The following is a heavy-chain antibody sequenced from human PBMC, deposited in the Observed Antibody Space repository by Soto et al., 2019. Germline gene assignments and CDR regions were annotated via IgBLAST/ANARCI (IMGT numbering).Heavy chain of an antibody. CDR2: ISYDGSNK. Sequence: QVQLVESGGGVVQPGRSLRLSCAASGFTFSSYAMHWVRQAPGKGLEWVAVISYDGSNKYYADSVKGRFTISRDNSKNTLYLKMNSLRAEDTAVYYCAREYYYDSSGYYYYYYGMDVWGQGTTVTVSS. D-gene: IGHD3-22*01. CDR1: GFTFSSYA. J-gene: IGHJ6*02. V-gene: IGHV3-30-3*01. CDR3: AREYYYDSSGYYYYYYGMDV.